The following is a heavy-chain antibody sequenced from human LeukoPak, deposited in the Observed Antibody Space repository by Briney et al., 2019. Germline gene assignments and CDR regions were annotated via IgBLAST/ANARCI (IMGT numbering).Heavy chain of an antibody. V-gene: IGHV3-23*01. D-gene: IGHD5-12*01. Sequence: GGSLRPSCAGSGFTFANYAMIWVRQAPGKGLEWVSAISGSGGNTYYADSVKGRFTISRDNSRDTLYLQMNSLRAGDTAVYYCAKEATPWGLGTLVTVSS. J-gene: IGHJ5*02. CDR1: GFTFANYA. CDR2: ISGSGGNT. CDR3: AKEATP.